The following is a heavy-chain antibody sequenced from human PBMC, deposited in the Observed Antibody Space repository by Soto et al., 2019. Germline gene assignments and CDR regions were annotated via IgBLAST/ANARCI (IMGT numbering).Heavy chain of an antibody. Sequence: EVQLVESGGGLVQPGGSLRLSCAASGFTFSSYDMHWVRQATGKGLEWVSASGTAGDTYYPGSVKGRFTISRENAKNSLYLQMNSLRAGDTAVYYCARAGSYDYVWGSYRRHYYYYGMDVWGQGTTVTVSS. V-gene: IGHV3-13*01. J-gene: IGHJ6*02. CDR1: GFTFSSYD. D-gene: IGHD3-16*02. CDR3: ARAGSYDYVWGSYRRHYYYYGMDV. CDR2: SGTAGDT.